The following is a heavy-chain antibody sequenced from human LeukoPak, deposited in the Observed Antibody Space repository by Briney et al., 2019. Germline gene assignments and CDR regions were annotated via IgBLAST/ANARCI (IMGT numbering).Heavy chain of an antibody. V-gene: IGHV1-69*01. CDR3: ATYSVVAATQGGYHFDY. CDR1: GGTFSSYG. J-gene: IGHJ4*02. D-gene: IGHD2-15*01. Sequence: SVKVSCKASGGTFSSYGISWVRQAPGQGLEWMGGIIPIFGTANYAQKFQGRVTITADESTSTAYMELSSLRSEDTAVYYCATYSVVAATQGGYHFDYWGQGTLVTVSS. CDR2: IIPIFGTA.